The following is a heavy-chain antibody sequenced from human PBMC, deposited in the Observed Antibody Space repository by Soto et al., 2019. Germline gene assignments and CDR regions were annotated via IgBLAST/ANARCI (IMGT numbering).Heavy chain of an antibody. J-gene: IGHJ6*02. CDR2: ISSGGRDI. CDR3: AKQQLMVYSGYGMDV. V-gene: IGHV3-21*04. CDR1: GVTLSSYA. Sequence: GSLKLCCAAAGVTLSSYAMHWVRQAPGKGLEWVSYISSGGRDIYYADSVNGRFTVSRDNAKNSLYLQMNSLRAEDPAVYYCAKQQLMVYSGYGMDVWGQGTTFTVSS. D-gene: IGHD2-8*01.